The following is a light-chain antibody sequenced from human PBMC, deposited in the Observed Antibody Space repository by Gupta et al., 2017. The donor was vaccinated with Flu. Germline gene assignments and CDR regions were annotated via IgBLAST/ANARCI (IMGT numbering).Light chain of an antibody. V-gene: IGKV3-20*01. CDR3: QQYGTSRNT. Sequence: EIVLSQSPRTLSLSPGERATLSCRASQSVTSNYLAWYQQKPGQAPLLLIYGASSRATGIPDRFSGSGSGTDFTLTISRLEPEDFAVYYCQQYGTSRNTFGQGTKLEIK. J-gene: IGKJ2*01. CDR1: QSVTSNY. CDR2: GAS.